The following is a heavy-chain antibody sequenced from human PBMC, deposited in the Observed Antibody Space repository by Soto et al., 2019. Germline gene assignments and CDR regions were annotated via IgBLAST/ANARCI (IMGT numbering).Heavy chain of an antibody. D-gene: IGHD2-15*01. Sequence: QLQLQESGSGLVKPSQTLSLTCAVSGGSISSGGYSWSWIRQPPGKGLEWIGYIYHSGSTYYNPSHXSIVTIXXDRSKNQFSLKLSSVTAADTAVYYCARGQVVAAQHWGQGTLVTVSS. V-gene: IGHV4-30-2*01. CDR1: GGSISSGGYS. CDR3: ARGQVVAAQH. CDR2: IYHSGST. J-gene: IGHJ4*02.